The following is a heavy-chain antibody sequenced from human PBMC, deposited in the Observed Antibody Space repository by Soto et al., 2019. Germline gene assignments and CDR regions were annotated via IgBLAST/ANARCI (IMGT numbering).Heavy chain of an antibody. J-gene: IGHJ6*02. V-gene: IGHV4-39*01. CDR3: ARHDWSRFYGMAV. CDR2: LYSSGTT. Sequence: LXLXCTVSGHTISTXSYYWVWIRQSPGKGLEWIGSLYSSGTTYYNPSLKSRVPISVDTSTNQFSLRAYPVTAADTDVYYCARHDWSRFYGMAVWGQGTTGTVSS. D-gene: IGHD2-2*01. CDR1: GHTISTXSYY.